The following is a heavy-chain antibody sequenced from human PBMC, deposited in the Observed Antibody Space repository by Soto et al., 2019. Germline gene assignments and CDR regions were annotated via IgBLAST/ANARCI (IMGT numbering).Heavy chain of an antibody. CDR3: AREPSKGYCSGGRCYSGWFDT. D-gene: IGHD2-15*01. J-gene: IGHJ5*02. Sequence: GGSLRLSCAASGFTFSSYGMHWVRQAPGKGLEWVAVIWYDGSNKYYADSVKGRFTISRDNSKNTLYLQMNSLRAEDTAVYYCAREPSKGYCSGGRCYSGWFDTWGQGTLVTVSS. V-gene: IGHV3-33*01. CDR2: IWYDGSNK. CDR1: GFTFSSYG.